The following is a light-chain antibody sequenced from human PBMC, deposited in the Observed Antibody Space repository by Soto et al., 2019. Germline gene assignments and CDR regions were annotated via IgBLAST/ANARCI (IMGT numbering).Light chain of an antibody. CDR1: QSVSSY. V-gene: IGKV3-11*01. CDR2: DAS. J-gene: IGKJ2*01. Sequence: EIVLTQSPATLSLSPGERATLSCRASQSVSSYLAWYQQKPGQAPRLLIYDASSRATGFPDRFSGSGSVTDFTLNISRPEPEDSAVYYCQQYHTSATFGQGTKLEI. CDR3: QQYHTSAT.